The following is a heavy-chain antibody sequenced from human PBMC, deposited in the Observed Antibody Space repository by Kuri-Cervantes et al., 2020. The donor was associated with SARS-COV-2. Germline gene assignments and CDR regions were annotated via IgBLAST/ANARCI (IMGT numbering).Heavy chain of an antibody. CDR3: ARGGAAAGTPTDWYFDL. Sequence: ASVKVSCKASGYTFTSYGISWVRQAPGQGLERMGWISAYNGNTNYAQKFQGRVTMTRDTSTSTVYMELSSLRSEDTAVYYCARGGAAAGTPTDWYFDLWGRGTLVTVSS. J-gene: IGHJ2*01. V-gene: IGHV1-18*01. CDR1: GYTFTSYG. CDR2: ISAYNGNT. D-gene: IGHD6-13*01.